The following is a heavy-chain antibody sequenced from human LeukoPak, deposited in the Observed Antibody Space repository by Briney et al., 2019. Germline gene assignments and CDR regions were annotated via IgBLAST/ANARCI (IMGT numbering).Heavy chain of an antibody. Sequence: GGSLRLSCTASGFTFNNYGMHWVSQASGKGLEWVAVISYDGSNKYYADSVKGRFTISRDNSRDTLYLQMNSLRLEDTAMYYCARDPFSRTRSRPQFWGQGTLVTVSS. D-gene: IGHD2-2*01. V-gene: IGHV3-30*03. CDR2: ISYDGSNK. CDR3: ARDPFSRTRSRPQF. J-gene: IGHJ4*02. CDR1: GFTFNNYG.